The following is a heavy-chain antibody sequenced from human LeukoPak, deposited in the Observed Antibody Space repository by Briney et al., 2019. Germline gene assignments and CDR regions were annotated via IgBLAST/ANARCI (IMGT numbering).Heavy chain of an antibody. Sequence: SETLSLTCTVSGGSISSYYWSWIRQPPGKGLEWIGYIYYSGSTNYNPSLKSRVTISVDTSKNQFSLKLSSVTAADTAVYYCAMLGYSSSWYAYWGQGTLVTVSS. V-gene: IGHV4-59*01. CDR2: IYYSGST. CDR1: GGSISSYY. D-gene: IGHD6-13*01. J-gene: IGHJ4*02. CDR3: AMLGYSSSWYAY.